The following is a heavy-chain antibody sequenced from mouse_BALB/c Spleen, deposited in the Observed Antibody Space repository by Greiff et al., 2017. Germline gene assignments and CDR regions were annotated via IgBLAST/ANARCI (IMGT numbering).Heavy chain of an antibody. CDR2: ISSGSSTI. Sequence: DVKLVESGGGLVQPGGSRKLSCEASGFTFSSFGMHWVRQAPEKGLEWVAYISSGSSTIYYADTVKGRFTISRDNPTNTLFLQMTSLRSEDTAMYSGARSGYDGGGCAIGYWGQGTSVTVSS. CDR1: GFTFSSFG. J-gene: IGHJ4*01. CDR3: ARSGYDGGGCAIGY. V-gene: IGHV5-17*02. D-gene: IGHD2-2*01.